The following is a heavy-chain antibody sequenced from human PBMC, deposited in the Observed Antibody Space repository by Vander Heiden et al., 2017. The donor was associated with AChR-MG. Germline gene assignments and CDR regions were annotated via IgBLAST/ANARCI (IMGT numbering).Heavy chain of an antibody. J-gene: IGHJ6*02. CDR2: IIPIFGTA. V-gene: IGHV1-69*06. Sequence: QVQLVQSGAEVKKPGSSVKVSCKASGGTFSSYAISWVRQAPGEGLEWMGGIIPIFGTANYAQKFQGRVTITADKSTSTAYMELSSLRSEDTAVYYCARARRPDCSSTSCIGKYYYYYGMDVWGQGTTVTVSS. D-gene: IGHD2-2*01. CDR1: GGTFSSYA. CDR3: ARARRPDCSSTSCIGKYYYYYGMDV.